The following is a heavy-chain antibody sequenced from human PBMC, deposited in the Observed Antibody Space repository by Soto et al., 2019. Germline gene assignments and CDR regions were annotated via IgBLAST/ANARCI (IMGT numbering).Heavy chain of an antibody. CDR3: ARGRGAAADYVDF. V-gene: IGHV3-11*05. CDR1: GFTFSDYY. Sequence: QVQLVESGGGLVKPGGSLRLSCAVSGFTFSDYYMTWIRQAPGKGLEWVSYISSSTSHTNYADSVKGRFTISRDNAKNSLFLQMNSLRAEYTAVYYCARGRGAAADYVDFWGQGTLVPVSS. CDR2: ISSSTSHT. J-gene: IGHJ4*02. D-gene: IGHD6-13*01.